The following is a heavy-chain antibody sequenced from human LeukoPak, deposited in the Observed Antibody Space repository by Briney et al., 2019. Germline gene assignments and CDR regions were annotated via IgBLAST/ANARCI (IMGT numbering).Heavy chain of an antibody. Sequence: SETLSLTCTVSGGSISGYYWSWIRQPAWKGLEWIGRIHTSGSTNYNPSLKSRVTVSVDTSKNHFSLKLRSVTAADTAVYYCARDGGSGWYNYWGQGTLVTVSS. D-gene: IGHD6-19*01. CDR3: ARDGGSGWYNY. J-gene: IGHJ4*02. CDR2: IHTSGST. CDR1: GGSISGYY. V-gene: IGHV4-4*07.